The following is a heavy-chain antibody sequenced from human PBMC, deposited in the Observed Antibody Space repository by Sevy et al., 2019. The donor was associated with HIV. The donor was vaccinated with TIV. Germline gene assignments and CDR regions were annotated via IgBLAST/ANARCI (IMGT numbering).Heavy chain of an antibody. J-gene: IGHJ6*02. CDR2: ISSSGSTI. CDR3: ARGGIAAADPTYYYYYGMDV. V-gene: IGHV3-11*01. Sequence: GSLRLSCAASGFTFSDYYMSWIRQAPGKGLEWVSYISSSGSTIYYTDSVKGRFTISRDNAKNSLYLQMNSLRAEDTAVYYCARGGIAAADPTYYYYYGMDVWGQGTTVTVSS. CDR1: GFTFSDYY. D-gene: IGHD6-13*01.